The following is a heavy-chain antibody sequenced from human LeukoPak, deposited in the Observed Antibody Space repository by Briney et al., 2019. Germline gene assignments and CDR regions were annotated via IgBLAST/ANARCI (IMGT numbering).Heavy chain of an antibody. V-gene: IGHV1-3*01. Sequence: ASAKVSCKASGYTFTSYAMHWVRQAPGQRLEWMGWINAGNGNTKYSQKFQGRVTITRDTSASTAYMELSSLRSEDTAVYYCARVGSGSYYGGINFDYWGQGTLVTVSS. CDR3: ARVGSGSYYGGINFDY. J-gene: IGHJ4*02. CDR1: GYTFTSYA. CDR2: INAGNGNT. D-gene: IGHD1-26*01.